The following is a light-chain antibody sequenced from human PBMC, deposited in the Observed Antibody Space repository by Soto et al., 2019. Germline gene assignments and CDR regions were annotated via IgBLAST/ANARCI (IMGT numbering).Light chain of an antibody. CDR3: CSYTTTSTYV. CDR2: DVS. CDR1: SSDVGGYNY. V-gene: IGLV2-14*01. Sequence: QSVLTQPASVSGSPGQSITLSCTGTSSDVGGYNYVSWYQQHPGKAPKFMMYDVSNRRSGVSHRFSGSKSGNTASLTISALQSAHQTYYSSCSYTTTSTYVFGTGTKVTVL. J-gene: IGLJ1*01.